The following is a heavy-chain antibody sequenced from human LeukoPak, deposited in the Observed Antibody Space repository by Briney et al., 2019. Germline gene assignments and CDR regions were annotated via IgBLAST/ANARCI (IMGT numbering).Heavy chain of an antibody. Sequence: GGSLRLSCAASGFTVSNNYMIWVRQAPGKGLEWVSVIYSGDVGGNTYYADSVKGRFTITRHNSQNTVYLQMNSLRAEDTAVYYCAREPPGYYDSTYGMDVWGQGTTATVSS. CDR1: GFTVSNNY. J-gene: IGHJ6*02. CDR2: IYSGDVGGNT. CDR3: AREPPGYYDSTYGMDV. V-gene: IGHV3-53*04. D-gene: IGHD3-22*01.